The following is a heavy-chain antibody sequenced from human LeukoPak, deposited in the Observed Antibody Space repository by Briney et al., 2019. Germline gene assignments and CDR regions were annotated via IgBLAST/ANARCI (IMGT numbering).Heavy chain of an antibody. CDR1: GYTFNCYD. D-gene: IGHD1-26*01. J-gene: IGHJ4*02. CDR2: MNPNTGDT. Sequence: ASVKVSFTSSGYTFNCYDINWVRQATGQGREWMGWMNPNTGDTGYAQKFQGRVTMTSNTSIDTAYMELSGLKSEDTAVYYCTRGSLSGSSRDYWGQGTLVTVSS. V-gene: IGHV1-8*01. CDR3: TRGSLSGSSRDY.